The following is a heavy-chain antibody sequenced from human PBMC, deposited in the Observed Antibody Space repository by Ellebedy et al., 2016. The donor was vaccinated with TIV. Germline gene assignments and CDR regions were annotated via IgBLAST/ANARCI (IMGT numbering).Heavy chain of an antibody. D-gene: IGHD3-10*01. V-gene: IGHV1-3*01. Sequence: AASVKVSCKASGYIFTAYTLHWVRQAPGQRLEWMGWINAANGNPRYSQNFQGRVTITSDPSATTAYMERSGLRSEDTAIYYCASDRDYFGSGMEYYSGMDVWGQGTTVTVSS. CDR2: INAANGNP. CDR3: ASDRDYFGSGMEYYSGMDV. J-gene: IGHJ6*02. CDR1: GYIFTAYT.